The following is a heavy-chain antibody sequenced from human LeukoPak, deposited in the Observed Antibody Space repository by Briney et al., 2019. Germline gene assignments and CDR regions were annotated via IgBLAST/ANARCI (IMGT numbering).Heavy chain of an antibody. Sequence: GGSLRLSCAASGFTFSSYSMNWVRQAPGKGLEWVSSISSSSSYIYYADSVKGRFTISRDNAKNSLYLQMNSLRAEDTAVYYCARVMDTAIPFDYWGQGTLVTVSS. CDR2: ISSSSSYI. CDR3: ARVMDTAIPFDY. D-gene: IGHD5-18*01. V-gene: IGHV3-21*01. J-gene: IGHJ4*02. CDR1: GFTFSSYS.